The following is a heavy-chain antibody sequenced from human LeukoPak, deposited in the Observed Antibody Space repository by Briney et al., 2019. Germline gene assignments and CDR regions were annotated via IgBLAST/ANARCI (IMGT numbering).Heavy chain of an antibody. V-gene: IGHV1-18*01. D-gene: IGHD3-22*01. Sequence: ASVKVSCKASGYTFTSYGISWVRQAPGQGLEWMGWISAYNGNTNYAQKLQGRVAMTTDTSTSTAYMELRSLRSDDTAVYYCARDQKYYYDSSGPLDAFDIWGQGTMVTVSS. J-gene: IGHJ3*02. CDR1: GYTFTSYG. CDR2: ISAYNGNT. CDR3: ARDQKYYYDSSGPLDAFDI.